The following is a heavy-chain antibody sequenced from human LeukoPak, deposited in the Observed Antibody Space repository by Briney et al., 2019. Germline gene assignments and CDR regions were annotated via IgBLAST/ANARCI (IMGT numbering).Heavy chain of an antibody. CDR1: GFTFNDYG. CDR3: ARDKHCYDSSNYV. D-gene: IGHD3-22*01. J-gene: IGHJ4*02. CDR2: INWNGGTT. V-gene: IGHV3-20*04. Sequence: PGGSLRLSCAASGFTFNDYGMSWVRQGPGKGLEWVSGINWNGGTTGYADSVRGRFTISRDNAKNSLYLQMNSLRAEDTALYYCARDKHCYDSSNYVWGQGTLVTVSS.